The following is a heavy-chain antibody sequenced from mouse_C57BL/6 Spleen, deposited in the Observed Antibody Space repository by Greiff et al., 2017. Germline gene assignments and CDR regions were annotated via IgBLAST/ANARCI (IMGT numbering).Heavy chain of an antibody. V-gene: IGHV5-9-1*02. J-gene: IGHJ2*01. CDR3: TRYREVTGHFDD. Sequence: EVHLVESGEGLVKPGGSLKLSCAASGFTFSSYAMSWVRQTPEKRLEWVAYISSGGDYIYYADTVKGRFTIARDNARNTLYLQMSSLNSEDTAMYNCTRYREVTGHFDDGGQGTTLTVSS. CDR1: GFTFSSYA. D-gene: IGHD2-1*01. CDR2: ISSGGDYI.